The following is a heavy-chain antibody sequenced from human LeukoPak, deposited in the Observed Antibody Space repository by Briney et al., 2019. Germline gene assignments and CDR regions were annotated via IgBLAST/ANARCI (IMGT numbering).Heavy chain of an antibody. CDR1: GFTFSSYA. Sequence: GGSPRLSCAASGFTFSSYAMSWVRQAPGKGLEWVSAISGSGGSTYYADSVKGRFTISRDNSKNTLYLQMNSLRTEDTAVYYCAKGPYDYVWGSYPVYWGQGTLVTVSS. CDR2: ISGSGGST. D-gene: IGHD3-16*02. CDR3: AKGPYDYVWGSYPVY. J-gene: IGHJ4*02. V-gene: IGHV3-23*01.